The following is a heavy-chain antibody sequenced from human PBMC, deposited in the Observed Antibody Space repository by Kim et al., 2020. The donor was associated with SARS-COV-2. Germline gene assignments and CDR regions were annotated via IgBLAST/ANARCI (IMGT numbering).Heavy chain of an antibody. CDR3: ARLVYYYDSSGYPLFVDY. V-gene: IGHV4-39*01. CDR2: IYYSGST. CDR1: GGSISSSSYY. D-gene: IGHD3-22*01. J-gene: IGHJ4*02. Sequence: SETLSLTCTVSGGSISSSSYYWGWIRQPPGKGLEWIGSIYYSGSTYYNPSLKSRVTISVDTSKNQFSLKLSSVTAADTAVYYCARLVYYYDSSGYPLFVDYWGQGTLVTVSS.